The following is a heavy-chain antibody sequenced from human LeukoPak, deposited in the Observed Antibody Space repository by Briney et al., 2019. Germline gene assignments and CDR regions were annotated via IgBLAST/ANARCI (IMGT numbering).Heavy chain of an antibody. V-gene: IGHV1-8*03. J-gene: IGHJ3*02. CDR3: ARGVGGSYGHDAFDI. CDR1: GYTFTSYD. CDR2: MNPNSGNT. Sequence: APVKVSCKASGYTFTSYDINWVRQATGQGLEWMGWMNPNSGNTGYAQKFQGRVTITRNTSISTAYMELSSLRSEDTAVYYCARGVGGSYGHDAFDIWGQGTMVTVSS. D-gene: IGHD1-26*01.